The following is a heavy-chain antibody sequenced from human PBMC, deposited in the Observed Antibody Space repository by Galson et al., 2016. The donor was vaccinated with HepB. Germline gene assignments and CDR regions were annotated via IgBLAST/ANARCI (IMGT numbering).Heavy chain of an antibody. D-gene: IGHD6-19*01. CDR1: GFTLCSYS. V-gene: IGHV3-21*01. CDR3: ARDHRGRWLTDYYYYYGLDV. CDR2: ISSSSTYI. Sequence: SLRLSCAASGFTLCSYSLNWVRQAPGKGLEWVSSISSSSTYIYYADSVKGRFTISRDNAKNSLHLQMNSLRAEDTAVYYCARDHRGRWLTDYYYYYGLDVWGQGTTVTVSS. J-gene: IGHJ6*02.